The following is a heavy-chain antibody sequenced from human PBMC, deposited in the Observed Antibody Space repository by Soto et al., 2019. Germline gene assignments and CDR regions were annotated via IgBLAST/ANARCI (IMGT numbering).Heavy chain of an antibody. D-gene: IGHD1-1*01. J-gene: IGHJ5*02. CDR2: FYWDDDK. Sequence: QITLKESGPTLVKPTETLTLTCTFSGFSLSTNGVGVGWIRQPPGKALEWLGLFYWDDDKRYSSSLEGRLTITKDTSKNQVVLTMTNMDPVDTGTYYCAYRKGAATGTGNWFDPWGQGIPVTVSS. CDR3: AYRKGAATGTGNWFDP. CDR1: GFSLSTNGVG. V-gene: IGHV2-5*02.